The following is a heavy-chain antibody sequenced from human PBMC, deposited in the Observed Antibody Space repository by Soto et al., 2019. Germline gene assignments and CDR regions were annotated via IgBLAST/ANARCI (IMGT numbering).Heavy chain of an antibody. CDR3: ASRGPGTIVDY. Sequence: SETLSLTCTVSGGSFTSNNWWTWVRQPPGQGLEWIGEIYRTGSTNYKPSLKSRVTISLDKSENQFSLKVTSLTAADTAVYYCASRGPGTIVDYWGQGTLVTVSS. CDR1: GGSFTSNNW. V-gene: IGHV4-4*02. D-gene: IGHD2-15*01. J-gene: IGHJ4*02. CDR2: IYRTGST.